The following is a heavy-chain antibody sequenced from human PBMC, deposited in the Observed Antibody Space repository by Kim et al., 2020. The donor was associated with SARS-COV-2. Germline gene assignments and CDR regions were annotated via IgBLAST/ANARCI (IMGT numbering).Heavy chain of an antibody. V-gene: IGHV3-48*03. CDR2: TI. Sequence: TIYYADSVKGRFTISRDNAKNSLYLQMNSLRAEDTAVYYCARDGSSGWPYWGQGTLVTVSS. J-gene: IGHJ4*02. D-gene: IGHD6-19*01. CDR3: ARDGSSGWPY.